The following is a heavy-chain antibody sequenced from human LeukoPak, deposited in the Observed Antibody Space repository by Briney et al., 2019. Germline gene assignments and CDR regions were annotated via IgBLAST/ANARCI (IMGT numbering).Heavy chain of an antibody. CDR3: ARHPSGSALPNWFDP. D-gene: IGHD1-26*01. CDR2: IYYSGST. V-gene: IGHV4-39*01. J-gene: IGHJ5*02. CDR1: GGSISSSSYY. Sequence: SETLSLTCTVSGGSISSSSYYWGWIRQPPGKGLEWIGSIYYSGSTYYNPSLESRVTISVDTSKNQFSLKLSSVTAADTAVYYCARHPSGSALPNWFDPWGQGTLVTVSS.